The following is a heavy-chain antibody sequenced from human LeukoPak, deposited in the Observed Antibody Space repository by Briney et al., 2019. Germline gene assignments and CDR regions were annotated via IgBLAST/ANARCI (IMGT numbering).Heavy chain of an antibody. J-gene: IGHJ4*02. Sequence: GGSLRLSCAASGFTFSSYEMNWVRQAPGKGLEWVSYISSNGSPIFYADSVKGRFTISRDSAKNSLSLLMNSLRAEDTAVYYCARDGGSGILDWGQGTLVTVSS. CDR3: ARDGGSGILD. CDR1: GFTFSSYE. V-gene: IGHV3-48*03. D-gene: IGHD3-10*01. CDR2: ISSNGSPI.